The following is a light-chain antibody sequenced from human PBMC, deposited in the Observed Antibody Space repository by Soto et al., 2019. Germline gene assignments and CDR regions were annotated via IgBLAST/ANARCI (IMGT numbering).Light chain of an antibody. CDR2: GAF. Sequence: EIVLTQSPGTLSLSPGERATLSCRASQSVSSSYLAWYQQKPGQAPRLLIYGAFNRATGIPDRFSGSGSGTDFTLTINRLEPEDFAVYYCQKRNIWPPVTFGQGTRLEIK. J-gene: IGKJ5*01. CDR1: QSVSSSY. V-gene: IGKV3D-20*02. CDR3: QKRNIWPPVT.